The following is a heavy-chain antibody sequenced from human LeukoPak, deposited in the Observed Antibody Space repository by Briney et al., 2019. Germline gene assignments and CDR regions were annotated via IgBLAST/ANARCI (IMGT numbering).Heavy chain of an antibody. CDR1: GFTFSSYA. J-gene: IGHJ6*03. Sequence: GGSLRLSCAASGFTFSSYAMHWVRQAPGKGLEYVSAISGNGGSTYYANSVKGRFTISRDNSKNTLYLQMGSLRAEDMAVYYCATNSRRPHQYYMDVWGKGTTVTVSS. V-gene: IGHV3-64*01. D-gene: IGHD1-14*01. CDR2: ISGNGGST. CDR3: ATNSRRPHQYYMDV.